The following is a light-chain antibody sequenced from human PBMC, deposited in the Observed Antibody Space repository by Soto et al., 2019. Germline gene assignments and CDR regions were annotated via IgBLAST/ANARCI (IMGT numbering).Light chain of an antibody. J-gene: IGKJ1*01. CDR3: HQYGSSPRT. V-gene: IGKV3-20*01. Sequence: EIVLTQSPGTLSLSPGDRATLSCRASQSVSSNFLAWYQQKPGQAPRLLIYGASIRATGIPDRFSGSGSGTYFTLTIRRLEPEEFAMYFCHQYGSSPRTFGQGTKVEIK. CDR2: GAS. CDR1: QSVSSNF.